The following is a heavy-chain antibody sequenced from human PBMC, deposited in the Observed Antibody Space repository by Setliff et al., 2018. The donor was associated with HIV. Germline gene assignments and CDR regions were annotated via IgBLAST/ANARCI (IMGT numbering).Heavy chain of an antibody. J-gene: IGHJ6*02. V-gene: IGHV4-34*01. Sequence: KTSETLSLTCAVYGGSFSGYYWSWIRQPPGKGLEWIGEINHSGSTNYNPSLTSRVIISVDTSKNQFSVKLNSVTAADTAVYYCARHDASYYKWNDEVIWNHYGLDVWGQGTTVTVSS. CDR3: ARHDASYYKWNDEVIWNHYGLDV. CDR1: GGSFSGYY. D-gene: IGHD1-20*01. CDR2: INHSGST.